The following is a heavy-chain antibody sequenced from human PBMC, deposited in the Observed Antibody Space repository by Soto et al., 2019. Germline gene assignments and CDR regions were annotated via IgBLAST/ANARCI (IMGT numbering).Heavy chain of an antibody. Sequence: SEPLSLTCSVSVASISRGFKGWIRLILGKGLEWIGYLYSTGSTIYNPSLKSRVTISVDTSKNQFSLKMNSVTAADTAVYYCARDLWGYCGDDCYPLDVWGQGTTVT. J-gene: IGHJ6*02. CDR1: VASISRGF. CDR3: ARDLWGYCGDDCYPLDV. CDR2: LYSTGST. D-gene: IGHD2-21*02. V-gene: IGHV4-59*01.